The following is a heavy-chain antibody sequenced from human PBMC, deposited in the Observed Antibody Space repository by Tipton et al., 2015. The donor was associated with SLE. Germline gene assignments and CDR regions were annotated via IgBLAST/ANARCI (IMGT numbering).Heavy chain of an antibody. CDR1: GFTFSSYA. CDR2: ISSSGSTI. J-gene: IGHJ3*02. V-gene: IGHV3-48*03. D-gene: IGHD2-2*01. CDR3: ATSCDAFDI. Sequence: SLRLSCAASGFTFSSYAMSWVRQAPGKGLEWVSYISSSGSTIYYADSVKGRFTISRDNAKNSLYLQMNSLRAEDTAVYYCATSCDAFDIWGQGTMVTVSS.